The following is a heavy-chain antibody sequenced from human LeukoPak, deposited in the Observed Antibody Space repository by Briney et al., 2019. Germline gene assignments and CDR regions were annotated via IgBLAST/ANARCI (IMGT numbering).Heavy chain of an antibody. CDR3: ARDRAVAGTGRAFDI. V-gene: IGHV4-59*12. D-gene: IGHD6-19*01. J-gene: IGHJ3*02. CDR2: VHYSGST. CDR1: GVSINSYY. Sequence: SETLSLTCSVSGVSINSYYWIWIRQPPGKGLEWIGHVHYSGSTNYNPSLKSRVTISVDTSKNQFSLKLSSVTAADTAVYYCARDRAVAGTGRAFDIWGQGTMVTVSS.